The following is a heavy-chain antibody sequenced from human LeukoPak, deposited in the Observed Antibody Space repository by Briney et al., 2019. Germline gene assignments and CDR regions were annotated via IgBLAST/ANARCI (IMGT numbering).Heavy chain of an antibody. CDR1: GLTFSDYY. Sequence: GGSLRLSCAASGLTFSDYYMSWIRQAPGKGLEWVSYISSSGSTIYYADSVKGRFTISRDNAKNSLYLQMNSLRAEDTAVYYCARDGTTVVPRRRYYYGMDVWGQGTTVTVSS. V-gene: IGHV3-11*01. CDR2: ISSSGSTI. CDR3: ARDGTTVVPRRRYYYGMDV. J-gene: IGHJ6*02. D-gene: IGHD4-23*01.